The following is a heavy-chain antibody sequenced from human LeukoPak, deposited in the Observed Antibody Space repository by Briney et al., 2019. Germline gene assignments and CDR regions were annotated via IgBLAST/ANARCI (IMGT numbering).Heavy chain of an antibody. Sequence: GRSLRLSCAASGFSFSSYGMHWVRQAPGKGLEWVAVIWYDGSNKNYADSVKGRFTISRDNSKNMLYLQMNSLRVEDTALYYCASHGGLWGQGTLVTASS. J-gene: IGHJ4*02. D-gene: IGHD5-12*01. CDR3: ASHGGL. CDR1: GFSFSSYG. CDR2: IWYDGSNK. V-gene: IGHV3-33*01.